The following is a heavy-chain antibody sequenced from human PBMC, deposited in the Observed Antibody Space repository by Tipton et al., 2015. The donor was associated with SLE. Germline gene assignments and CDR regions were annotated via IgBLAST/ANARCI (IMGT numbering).Heavy chain of an antibody. CDR2: ISSSSSYI. D-gene: IGHD3-3*01. V-gene: IGHV3-21*01. CDR1: GFTFSSYS. CDR3: ARGLDFWSDRDWFDP. Sequence: SLRLSCAASGFTFSSYSMNWVRQAQGKGLEWVSSISSSSSYIYYADSVKGRFTISRDNAKNSLYLQMNSLRAEDTAVYYCARGLDFWSDRDWFDPWGQGTLVTVSS. J-gene: IGHJ5*02.